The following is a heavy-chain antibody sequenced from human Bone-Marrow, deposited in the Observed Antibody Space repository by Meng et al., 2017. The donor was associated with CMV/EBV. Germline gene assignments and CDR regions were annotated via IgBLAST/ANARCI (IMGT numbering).Heavy chain of an antibody. V-gene: IGHV1-69*05. CDR3: ARDGSGPNNWFDP. J-gene: IGHJ5*02. Sequence: SVKVSCKASGGTFSSYAISWVRQAPGQGLEWMGGIIPIFGTANYAQKFQGRVTITTDESTSTAYMELSSLRSEDTAVYYCARDGSGPNNWFDPWGQGTLVTVS. D-gene: IGHD3-3*01. CDR1: GGTFSSYA. CDR2: IIPIFGTA.